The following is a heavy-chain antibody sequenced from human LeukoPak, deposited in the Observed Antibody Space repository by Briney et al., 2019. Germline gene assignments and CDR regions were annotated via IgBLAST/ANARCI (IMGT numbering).Heavy chain of an antibody. CDR2: IYYSGST. J-gene: IGHJ3*02. CDR1: GGSIRSSYYY. V-gene: IGHV4-31*03. CDR3: ARQRITMIVVVFDAFDI. D-gene: IGHD3-22*01. Sequence: SETLSLTCTVSGGSIRSSYYYWGWIRQHPGKGLEWIGYIYYSGSTYYNPSLKSRVTISVDTSKNQFSLKLSSVTAADTAVYYCARQRITMIVVVFDAFDIWGQGTMVTVSS.